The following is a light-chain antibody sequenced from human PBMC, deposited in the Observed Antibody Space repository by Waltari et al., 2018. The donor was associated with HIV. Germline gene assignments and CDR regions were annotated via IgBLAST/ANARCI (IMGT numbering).Light chain of an antibody. J-gene: IGLJ2*01. CDR3: VTWDDSLRGVV. CDR2: RND. CDR1: TSNIGSNY. V-gene: IGLV1-47*01. Sequence: SVVTQPPSASGTPGQRVTISGSGTTSNIGSNYVFWYQHLPGTAPKLLIHRNDQRPSGVPDRFSGSTSGTSASLAISGLRSEDEADYYCVTWDDSLRGVVFGGGTKVAVL.